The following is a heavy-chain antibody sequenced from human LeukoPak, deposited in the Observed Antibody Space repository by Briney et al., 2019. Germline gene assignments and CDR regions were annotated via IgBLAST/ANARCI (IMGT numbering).Heavy chain of an antibody. CDR3: ARGFYDSSGYSNCFDP. CDR2: IYYTGTT. CDR1: GDSISSSY. V-gene: IGHV4-59*01. J-gene: IGHJ5*02. Sequence: SETLSLTCTVSGDSISSSYWSWIRQPPGKTLEWIGYIYYTGTTNYNPSLKSRVTMSIDTSKNQFSLNLNSVTAAETAVYYCARGFYDSSGYSNCFDPWGQGTLVTVSS. D-gene: IGHD3-22*01.